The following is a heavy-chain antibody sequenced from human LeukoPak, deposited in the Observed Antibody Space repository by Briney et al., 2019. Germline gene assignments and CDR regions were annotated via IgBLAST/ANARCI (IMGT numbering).Heavy chain of an antibody. V-gene: IGHV4-59*08. D-gene: IGHD3-22*01. CDR2: IYYSGST. CDR1: GGSISSYY. J-gene: IGHJ4*02. CDR3: ARHDGYYDSSGYSLDFDY. Sequence: PSETLSLTCTVSGGSISSYYWSWIRQPPGRGLEWVGYIYYSGSTNYNPSLKSRVTISVDTSKNQFSLKLSSVTAADTAVYYCARHDGYYDSSGYSLDFDYWGQGTLVTVSS.